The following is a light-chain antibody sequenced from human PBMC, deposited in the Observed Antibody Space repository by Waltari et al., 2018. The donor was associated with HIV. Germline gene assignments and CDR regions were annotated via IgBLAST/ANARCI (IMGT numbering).Light chain of an antibody. J-gene: IGLJ2*01. CDR3: GTWHSSLSAGI. Sequence: QSVLTQPPSVSAAPRQNVTISCSGSSSDIGDNYVSWYQQLPGTAPRLLIYESAKRPLGMPNRVSGAKSGTSATLGITGLQTGDEADYYCGTWHSSLSAGIFGGGTKLTVL. V-gene: IGLV1-51*02. CDR1: SSDIGDNY. CDR2: ESA.